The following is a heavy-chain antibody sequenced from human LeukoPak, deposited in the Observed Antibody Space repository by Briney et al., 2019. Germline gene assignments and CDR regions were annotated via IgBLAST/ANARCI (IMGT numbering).Heavy chain of an antibody. V-gene: IGHV1-69*01. CDR2: VIPMFATA. J-gene: IGHJ4*02. D-gene: IGHD4-17*01. Sequence: SVKVSCKASGGTFSSYAISWVRQAPGQGLEWMGGVIPMFATANYAPKFRDRVTITADESTSTAYMELRSLRSEDTAVYHCARGLHGDYGYFDYWGQGTLVTVSS. CDR1: GGTFSSYA. CDR3: ARGLHGDYGYFDY.